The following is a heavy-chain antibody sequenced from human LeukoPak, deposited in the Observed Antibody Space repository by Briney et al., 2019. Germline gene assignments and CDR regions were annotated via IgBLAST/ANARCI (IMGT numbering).Heavy chain of an antibody. Sequence: GRSLRLSCAASGFTFSSYGMHWVRQAPGKGLEWGAVISYDVSNKYYADSVKGRFTISRDNSKNTLYLQMNSLRAEDTAVYYCAKDLRGSLTFDPWGQGTLVTVSS. CDR2: ISYDVSNK. CDR3: AKDLRGSLTFDP. V-gene: IGHV3-30*18. CDR1: GFTFSSYG. J-gene: IGHJ5*02.